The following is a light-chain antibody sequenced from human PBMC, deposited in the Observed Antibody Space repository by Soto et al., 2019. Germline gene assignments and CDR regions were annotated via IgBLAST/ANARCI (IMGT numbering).Light chain of an antibody. V-gene: IGLV2-8*01. CDR2: EVN. J-gene: IGLJ1*01. CDR3: SSYAGSSNV. Sequence: QSVLTQPPSASGSPGQSVAISCTGTSSDVGGYNYVSWYQQHPGKAPKLMIYEVNKRPSGVPDRFSGSKSGNTASLTVSGLHAEGEADYYCSSYAGSSNVFGTGTKVTVL. CDR1: SSDVGGYNY.